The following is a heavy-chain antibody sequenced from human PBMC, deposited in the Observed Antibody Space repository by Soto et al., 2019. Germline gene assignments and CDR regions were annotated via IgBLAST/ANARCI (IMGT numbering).Heavy chain of an antibody. Sequence: QVQLVQSGAEVKKPGSSVKVSCKASGDTFSSYTISWVRQAPGQGLEWMGGIIPILGSADYAQKFQGRLTITADEFTSTAYMELSSLRSEDTAVYYCARDLDVDTVMVSDYYGMDVWGQGTTVTVSS. CDR2: IIPILGSA. D-gene: IGHD3-22*01. J-gene: IGHJ6*02. CDR1: GDTFSSYT. CDR3: ARDLDVDTVMVSDYYGMDV. V-gene: IGHV1-69*01.